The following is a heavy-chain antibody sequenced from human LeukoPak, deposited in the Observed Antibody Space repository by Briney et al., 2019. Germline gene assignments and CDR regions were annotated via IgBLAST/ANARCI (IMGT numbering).Heavy chain of an antibody. Sequence: GGSLRLSCAASGFTFSSYSMNWVRQAPGKGLEWVSSISSSSSYIYYADSVKGRFTISRDNAKNTLYLQMNSLRAEDTAVYYCARARASRDGYNLDYWGQGTLVTVSS. CDR1: GFTFSSYS. D-gene: IGHD5-24*01. V-gene: IGHV3-21*01. CDR3: ARARASRDGYNLDY. J-gene: IGHJ4*02. CDR2: ISSSSSYI.